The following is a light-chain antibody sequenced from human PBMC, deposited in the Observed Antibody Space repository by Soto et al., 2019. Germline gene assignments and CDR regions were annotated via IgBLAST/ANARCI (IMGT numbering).Light chain of an antibody. V-gene: IGKV1-9*01. CDR2: AAS. J-gene: IGKJ3*01. CDR3: QQLDSYPFT. Sequence: DIQLTQSPSFLSASVGDRLTISCRASQGIRSFLAWYQQKPAKAPKLLIYAASTLQTGVPSRFSGSESGTEFTLTISSPQPEDFATYYCQQLDSYPFTFGPGTKVDIK. CDR1: QGIRSF.